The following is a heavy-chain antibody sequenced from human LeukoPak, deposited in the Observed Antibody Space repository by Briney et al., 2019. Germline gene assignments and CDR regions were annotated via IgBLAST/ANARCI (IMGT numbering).Heavy chain of an antibody. J-gene: IGHJ5*02. CDR2: IYHSGST. CDR1: GGSISSYY. Sequence: PSETLSLTCTVSGGSISSYYWSWIRQPPGKGLEWIGYIYHSGSTNYNPSLKSRVTISVDTSKNQFSLKLSSVTAADTAVYYCARDNGAQFDPWAREPWSPSPQ. CDR3: ARDNGAQFDP. V-gene: IGHV4-59*01.